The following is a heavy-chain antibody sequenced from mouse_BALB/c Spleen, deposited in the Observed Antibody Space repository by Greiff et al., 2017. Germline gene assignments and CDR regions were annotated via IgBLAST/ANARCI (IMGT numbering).Heavy chain of an antibody. D-gene: IGHD1-1*01. Sequence: QVQLQQPGAELVRPGASVKLSCKASGYTFTSYWINWVKQRPGQGLEWIGNIYPSDSYTNYNQKFKDKATLTVDKSSSTAYMQLSSPTSEDSAVYYCTSPGSRAWFAYWGQGTLVTVSA. CDR1: GYTFTSYW. CDR2: IYPSDSYT. CDR3: TSPGSRAWFAY. V-gene: IGHV1-69*02. J-gene: IGHJ3*01.